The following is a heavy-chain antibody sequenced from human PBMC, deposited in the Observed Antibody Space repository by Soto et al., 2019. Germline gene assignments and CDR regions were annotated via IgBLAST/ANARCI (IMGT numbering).Heavy chain of an antibody. CDR2: IKSSSGGGTT. J-gene: IGHJ4*02. D-gene: IGHD5-12*01. V-gene: IGHV3-15*07. CDR3: AVPTSGYQGSFDY. CDR1: GFAFTDAW. Sequence: EVHLVESGGGLVEPGGSLRLSCAASGFAFTDAWMNWVRQAPGKGLEWVGRIKSSSGGGTTDYAAPVTGRFIISRDDFISTLFLQMSSLRTEDTAVYYCAVPTSGYQGSFDYWGQGTLVTVSS.